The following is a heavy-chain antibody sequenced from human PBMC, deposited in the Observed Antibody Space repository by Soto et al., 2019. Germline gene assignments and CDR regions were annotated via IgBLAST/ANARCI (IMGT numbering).Heavy chain of an antibody. D-gene: IGHD3-10*01. V-gene: IGHV4-39*01. J-gene: IGHJ5*02. CDR1: GGSISSYSYY. Sequence: QLQLQESGPGLVKPSETLSLTCTVSGGSISSYSYYWGWIRQPPGKGLEWIGSIYYSGSTYYNPSLKSRLPISVDTSKSQSSLKLTSVTAADTAVYYCARRGSVSGTYYMLDPWGQGTLVTVSS. CDR3: ARRGSVSGTYYMLDP. CDR2: IYYSGST.